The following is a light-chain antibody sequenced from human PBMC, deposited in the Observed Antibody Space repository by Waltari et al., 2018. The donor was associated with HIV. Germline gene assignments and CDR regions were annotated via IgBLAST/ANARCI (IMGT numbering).Light chain of an antibody. CDR2: KAS. CDR1: QSISSR. V-gene: IGKV1-5*03. CDR3: QQYDSFSS. J-gene: IGKJ4*01. Sequence: DIQMTQSPSTLSASVGDRVTITCRGSQSISSRLAWYQQKPGKAPKLLIYKASSLESGVPSRFSGSGSGTEFTLTISSLQPHDFATYYCQQYDSFSSFGGGTRVEIK.